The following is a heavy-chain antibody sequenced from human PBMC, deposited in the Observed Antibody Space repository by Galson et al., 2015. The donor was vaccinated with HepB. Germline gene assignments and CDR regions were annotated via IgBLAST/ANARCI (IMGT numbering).Heavy chain of an antibody. CDR2: ISPDNGNK. CDR3: ARVAGGCSGHSGSSEAFDV. Sequence: SVKVSCKASGYPYTSYGITWVRQAPGQGLEWTGWISPDNGNKDYAQKFQGRATLTTDRSTSTAYMELRSLTSDDTSVFYCARVAGGCSGHSGSSEAFDVWGQGTMVAVSS. J-gene: IGHJ3*01. V-gene: IGHV1-18*04. D-gene: IGHD2-15*01. CDR1: GYPYTSYG.